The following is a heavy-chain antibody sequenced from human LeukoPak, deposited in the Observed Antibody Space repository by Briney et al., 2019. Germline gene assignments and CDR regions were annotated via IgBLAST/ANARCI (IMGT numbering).Heavy chain of an antibody. CDR1: GGSISSGGYY. D-gene: IGHD5-18*01. V-gene: IGHV4-31*03. Sequence: PSETLSLTCTVSGGSISSGGYYWSWIRQHPGKGLEWIGYIYYSGSTYYNPSLKSRVTISVDTSKNQFSLKLSSVTAADTAEYYCARDRLGYSYGPGGWSDPWGQGTLVTVSS. CDR3: ARDRLGYSYGPGGWSDP. CDR2: IYYSGST. J-gene: IGHJ5*02.